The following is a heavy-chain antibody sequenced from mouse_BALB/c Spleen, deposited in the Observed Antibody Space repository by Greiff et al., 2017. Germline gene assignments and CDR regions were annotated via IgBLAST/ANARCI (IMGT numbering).Heavy chain of an antibody. V-gene: IGHV5-6*01. CDR2: ISSGGSYT. D-gene: IGHD2-3*01. CDR3: ARRGIYDGYRYYAMDY. CDR1: GFTFSSYG. J-gene: IGHJ4*01. Sequence: EVQGVESGGDLVKPGGSLKLSCAASGFTFSSYGMSWVRQTPDKRLEWVATISSGGSYTYYPDSVKGRFTISRDNAKNTLYLQMSSLKSEDTAMYYCARRGIYDGYRYYAMDYWGQGTSVTVSS.